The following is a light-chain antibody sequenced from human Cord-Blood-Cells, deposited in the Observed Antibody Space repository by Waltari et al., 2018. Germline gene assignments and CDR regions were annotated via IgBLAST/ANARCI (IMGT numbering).Light chain of an antibody. CDR2: AVS. V-gene: IGLV2-8*01. J-gene: IGLJ3*02. CDR3: SSYAGSNNLWV. CDR1: SSDVGGYNN. Sequence: QSALTQPPSASGSPGQSVTISCTGTSSDVGGYNNVPWYQQHPGKAPKPMNYAVSMRPSGVPDRVSGSKSGSTASRTVSGLQAEDEADYYCSSYAGSNNLWVFGGGTKLTVL.